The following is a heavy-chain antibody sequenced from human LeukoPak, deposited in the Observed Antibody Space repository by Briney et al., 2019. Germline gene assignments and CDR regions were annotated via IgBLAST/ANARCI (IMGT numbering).Heavy chain of an antibody. Sequence: GGSLRLSCAASGFTFSSYAMSWVRQAPGKGLEWVSAISGSGGSTYYADSVKGRFTISRDNSKNTLYLQMNSLRAEDTAAYYCAKISTWSSSFDYWGQGTLVTVSS. V-gene: IGHV3-23*01. D-gene: IGHD6-13*01. CDR2: ISGSGGST. CDR3: AKISTWSSSFDY. J-gene: IGHJ4*02. CDR1: GFTFSSYA.